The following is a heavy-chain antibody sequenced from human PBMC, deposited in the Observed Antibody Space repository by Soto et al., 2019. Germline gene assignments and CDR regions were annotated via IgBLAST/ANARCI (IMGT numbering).Heavy chain of an antibody. CDR2: ISSSSSYI. V-gene: IGHV3-21*01. J-gene: IGHJ6*02. D-gene: IGHD5-18*01. Sequence: PGGSLRLSCAASGFTFSSYSMNWVRQAPGKGLEWVSSISSSSSYIYYADSVKGRSTISRDNAKNSLYLQMNSLRAEDTAVYYCARDRGYSYQYYYYYYGMDVWGQGTTVTVSS. CDR3: ARDRGYSYQYYYYYYGMDV. CDR1: GFTFSSYS.